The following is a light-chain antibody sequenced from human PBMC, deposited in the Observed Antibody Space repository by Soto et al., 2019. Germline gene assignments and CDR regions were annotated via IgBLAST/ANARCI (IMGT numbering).Light chain of an antibody. CDR3: SSYATSTALV. CDR1: SSDVGAYKY. CDR2: EVS. V-gene: IGLV2-14*01. Sequence: QSALTQPASVSGSPGQSITISCTGTSSDVGAYKYVSWYQQHPGKAPKLMIYEVSNRPSGVSSRFSGSKSGSTASLTISGLQAADEADYYCSSYATSTALVFGGGTKLTVL. J-gene: IGLJ2*01.